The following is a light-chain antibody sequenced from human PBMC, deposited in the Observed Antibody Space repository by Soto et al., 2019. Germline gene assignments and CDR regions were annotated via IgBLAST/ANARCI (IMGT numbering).Light chain of an antibody. J-gene: IGKJ4*01. CDR3: QQYGSSPLT. CDR1: QSVSSSY. CDR2: GAS. Sequence: ENVFTQSPGTLSLSPGEKATPSCRASQSVSSSYLAWYQQKPGQAPRLLIYGASSRATGIPDRFSGSGSGTDFTLTISRLEPEDFAVYYCQQYGSSPLTFGGGTKVDI. V-gene: IGKV3-20*01.